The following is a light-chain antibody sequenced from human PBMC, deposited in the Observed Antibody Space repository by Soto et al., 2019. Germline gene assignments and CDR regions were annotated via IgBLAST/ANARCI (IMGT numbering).Light chain of an antibody. J-gene: IGLJ2*01. CDR1: SSDVGSYNR. V-gene: IGLV2-18*02. CDR2: EVR. Sequence: QSALTQPPSVSGSPGQSVTISCTGTSSDVGSYNRVSWYQQPPGTAPKLMIYEVRNRPSGVPDRFSGSKSGNTASLTISGLQAEDEADYYCSSYISSSTLVFGGGTKLTVL. CDR3: SSYISSSTLV.